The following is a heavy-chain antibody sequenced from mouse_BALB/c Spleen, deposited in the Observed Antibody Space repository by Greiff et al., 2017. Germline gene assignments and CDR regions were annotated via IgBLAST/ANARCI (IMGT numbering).Heavy chain of an antibody. J-gene: IGHJ4*01. CDR1: GFNIKDTY. CDR2: IDPANGST. CDR3: ARVSYYAMDY. V-gene: IGHV14-3*02. Sequence: EVQLQQSGAELVKPGASVKLSCTASGFNIKDTYMHWVKQRPEQGLEWIGRIDPANGSTKYDQKFQGTATITTDTSSNTAYLQLSRLTSEDTAVYYCARVSYYAMDYWGQGTSVTVSS.